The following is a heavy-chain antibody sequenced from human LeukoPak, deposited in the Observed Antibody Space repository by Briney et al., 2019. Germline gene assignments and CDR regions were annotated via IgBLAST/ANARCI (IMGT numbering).Heavy chain of an antibody. D-gene: IGHD3-3*01. J-gene: IGHJ4*02. CDR3: ARVRLITIFGVVTPGSNFDY. CDR2: INSDGSST. CDR1: GFTFSSYW. V-gene: IGHV3-74*01. Sequence: GGSLRLSCAASGFTFSSYWMHWVRHAPGKGLVWVSRINSDGSSTSYADSVKGRFTIPRDNAKNTLYLQMNSLRAEDTAVYYCARVRLITIFGVVTPGSNFDYWGQGTLVTVSS.